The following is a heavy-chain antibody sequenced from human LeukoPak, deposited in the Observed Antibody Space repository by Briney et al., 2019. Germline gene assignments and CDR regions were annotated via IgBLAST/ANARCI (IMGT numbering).Heavy chain of an antibody. D-gene: IGHD1-26*01. V-gene: IGHV4-34*01. Sequence: PSETLSLTCAVYGESLSKYYWTWIRQSPGKWLEWIGEINHRGSTNLNPSLKSRVTLSVDTSKHQISLKLTSVTAADAAVYYCASSVGSTDYWGQGTLVTVSS. CDR1: GESLSKYY. J-gene: IGHJ4*02. CDR3: ASSVGSTDY. CDR2: INHRGST.